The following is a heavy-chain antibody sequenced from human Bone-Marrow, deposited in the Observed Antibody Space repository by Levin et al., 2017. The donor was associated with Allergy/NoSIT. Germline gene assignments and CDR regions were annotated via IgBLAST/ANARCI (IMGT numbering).Heavy chain of an antibody. D-gene: IGHD3-22*01. CDR3: ARDLIARGYYYTGMAV. Sequence: SPTLSLPCTVSGDSVISGSYYWTWIRQSPGKGLEWIGYVYYSGSTRYNPSLESRLTISVDTSKNQFSLKLRSVTAADTAVYYCARDLIARGYYYTGMAVWGQGTTVTVSS. CDR2: VYYSGST. J-gene: IGHJ6*02. V-gene: IGHV4-61*01. CDR1: GDSVISGSYY.